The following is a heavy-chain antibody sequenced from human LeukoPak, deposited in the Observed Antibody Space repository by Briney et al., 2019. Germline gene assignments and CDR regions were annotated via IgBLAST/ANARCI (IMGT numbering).Heavy chain of an antibody. CDR2: ISGDGAST. CDR1: GFTFDAYA. J-gene: IGHJ4*02. D-gene: IGHD1-26*01. Sequence: PEGSLRLSCAASGFTFDAYAMHWVRQAPGKGLEWVSVISGDGASTYYADSVKGRFTISRDTSKDFLYLQMNSLTTDDTALYYCAKVRYRGSYFDYWGQGTLVTVSS. V-gene: IGHV3-43*02. CDR3: AKVRYRGSYFDY.